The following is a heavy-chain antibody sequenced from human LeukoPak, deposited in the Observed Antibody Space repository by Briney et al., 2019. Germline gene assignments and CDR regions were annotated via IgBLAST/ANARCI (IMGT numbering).Heavy chain of an antibody. D-gene: IGHD3-22*01. CDR1: GFTFSRHW. V-gene: IGHV3-23*01. CDR3: AKDPTYYYDSSGYYEY. J-gene: IGHJ4*02. Sequence: GGSLRLSCAASGFTFSRHWMSWVRQAPGKGLEWVSAISGSGGSTYYADSVKGRFTISRDNSKNTLYLQMNSLRAEDTAVYYCAKDPTYYYDSSGYYEYWGQGTLVTVSS. CDR2: ISGSGGST.